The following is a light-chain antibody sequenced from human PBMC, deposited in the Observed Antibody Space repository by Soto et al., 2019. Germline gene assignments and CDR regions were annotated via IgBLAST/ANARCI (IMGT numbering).Light chain of an antibody. V-gene: IGKV1-9*01. CDR2: AAS. CDR1: QGISSY. Sequence: IQLTQSPSSLSASVGDRVTITCRASQGISSYLAWYQQKPGKAPKLLIYAASTLQSGVPSRFSGSGSGTDFALNISSMQPEAFATYYCQQLNSYPREFTFGPGTKVDIK. CDR3: QQLNSYPREFT. J-gene: IGKJ3*01.